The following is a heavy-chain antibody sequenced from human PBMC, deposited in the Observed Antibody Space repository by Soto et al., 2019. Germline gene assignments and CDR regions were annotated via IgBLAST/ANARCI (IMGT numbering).Heavy chain of an antibody. Sequence: ASVKVSCKASGYTFTGYYMHWVRQAPGQGLEWMGWINPNSGGTNYAQKFQGRVTMTRDTSISAAYMELSRLRSDDTAVYYCARVDSSGWSIIDYWGQGTLVTVSS. V-gene: IGHV1-2*02. J-gene: IGHJ4*02. CDR2: INPNSGGT. CDR3: ARVDSSGWSIIDY. CDR1: GYTFTGYY. D-gene: IGHD6-19*01.